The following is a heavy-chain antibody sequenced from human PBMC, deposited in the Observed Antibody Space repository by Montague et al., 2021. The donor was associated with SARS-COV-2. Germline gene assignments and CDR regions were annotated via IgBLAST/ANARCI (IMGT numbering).Heavy chain of an antibody. CDR2: IYYGGST. D-gene: IGHD5-24*01. Sequence: SETLSLTCTVSGGSISSYYWSWIRQPPGKGLEWIGYIYYGGSTNYSPSFKGRVIMSVVTSNNQFSLRLTSVTAADTAVYYCARLRRPDGYSYWFGPWGQGTLVTVSS. CDR3: ARLRRPDGYSYWFGP. V-gene: IGHV4-59*08. J-gene: IGHJ5*02. CDR1: GGSISSYY.